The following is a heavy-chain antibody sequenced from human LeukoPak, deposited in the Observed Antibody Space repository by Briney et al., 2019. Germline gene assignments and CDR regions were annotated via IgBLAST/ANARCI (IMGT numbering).Heavy chain of an antibody. Sequence: ASVTVSCKASGYTFTGYYMHWVRQAPGQGLEWMGWINPNSGGTNYAQKFQGRVTMTRDTSISTAYMELSRLRSDDTAVYYCARALRATGEIDYWGQGTLVTVSS. J-gene: IGHJ4*02. CDR2: INPNSGGT. CDR3: ARALRATGEIDY. V-gene: IGHV1-2*02. CDR1: GYTFTGYY. D-gene: IGHD7-27*01.